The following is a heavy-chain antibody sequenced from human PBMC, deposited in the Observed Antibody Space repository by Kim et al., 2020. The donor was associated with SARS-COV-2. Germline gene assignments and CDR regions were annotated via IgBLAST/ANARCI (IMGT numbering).Heavy chain of an antibody. CDR2: IYYSGST. V-gene: IGHV4-39*07. D-gene: IGHD3-10*01. CDR1: GGSISSSSYY. CDR3: ARDRGVRGVIITPYYYYYGMDV. Sequence: SETLSLTCTVSGGSISSSSYYWGWIRQPPGKGLEWIGSIYYSGSTYYNPSLKSRVTISVDTSKNQFSLKLSSVTAADTAVYYCARDRGVRGVIITPYYYYYGMDVWGQGTTVTVSS. J-gene: IGHJ6*02.